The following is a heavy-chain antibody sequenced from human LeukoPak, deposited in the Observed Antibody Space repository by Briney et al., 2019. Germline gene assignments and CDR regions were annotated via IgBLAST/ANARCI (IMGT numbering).Heavy chain of an antibody. V-gene: IGHV3-21*04. D-gene: IGHD1-1*01. CDR3: ARFGTTHDAFDI. CDR2: ISSSSSYI. J-gene: IGHJ3*02. Sequence: GGSLRLSCAASGFTFSSYSMNWVRQAPGKGLELVSSISSSSSYIYYADSVKGRFTISRDNAKNSLYLQMNSLRAEDTAVYYCARFGTTHDAFDIWGQGTMVTVS. CDR1: GFTFSSYS.